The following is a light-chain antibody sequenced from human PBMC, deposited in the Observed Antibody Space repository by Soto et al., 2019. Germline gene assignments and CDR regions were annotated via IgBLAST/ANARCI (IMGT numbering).Light chain of an antibody. V-gene: IGKV3-20*01. CDR3: QQYGSSSPTT. CDR1: QSVSSNY. Sequence: EIVLTQSPGTLSLSPGEGATLSCRASQSVSSNYLAWYQQRPGQAPRLLIHGASSRATGIPDRFSGGGSGTDFTLTITRLEPEDFAVYYCQQYGSSSPTTFGQGTRLEIE. J-gene: IGKJ5*01. CDR2: GAS.